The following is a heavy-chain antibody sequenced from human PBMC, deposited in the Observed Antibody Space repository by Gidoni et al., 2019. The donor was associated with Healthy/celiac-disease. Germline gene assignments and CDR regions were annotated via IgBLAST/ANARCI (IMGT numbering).Heavy chain of an antibody. CDR2: INPNSGGT. J-gene: IGHJ4*02. CDR3: ARERSGLGYSKFDY. V-gene: IGHV1-2*06. D-gene: IGHD6-13*01. CDR1: GYTFPGYY. Sequence: QVQLVQSGAEVKKPGASVKVSCKASGYTFPGYYMHWVRQAPGQGLEWMGRINPNSGGTNYAQKFQGRVTMTRDTSISTAYMELSRLRSDDTAVYYCARERSGLGYSKFDYWGQGTLVTVSS.